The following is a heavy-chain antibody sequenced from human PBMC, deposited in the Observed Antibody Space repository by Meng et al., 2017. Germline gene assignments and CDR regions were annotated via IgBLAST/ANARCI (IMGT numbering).Heavy chain of an antibody. J-gene: IGHJ4*02. CDR2: INPNSGGA. CDR1: GYTFTGYY. CDR3: ARWRYSYGNDY. V-gene: IGHV1-2*02. Sequence: ASVKVSCKASGYTFTGYYMHWLRQAPGQGLEWMGWINPNSGGANYAQKFQGRVTMTRDTSISTAYMELSRLRSDDTAVYYCARWRYSYGNDYWGQGTLVTVSS. D-gene: IGHD5-18*01.